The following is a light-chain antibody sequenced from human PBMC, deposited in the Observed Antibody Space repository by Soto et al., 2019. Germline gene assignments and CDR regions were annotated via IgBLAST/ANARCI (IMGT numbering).Light chain of an antibody. J-gene: IGKJ3*01. Sequence: EIVMTQSPATLSVSPGERATLSCRASQSVSSNLAWYQQKPCQAPRLLIYGASTRATGIPARFSGSGSGTELTLTISSLKSEDFAVYYCQQYNNWPFTFGPGTKVD. V-gene: IGKV3-15*01. CDR1: QSVSSN. CDR2: GAS. CDR3: QQYNNWPFT.